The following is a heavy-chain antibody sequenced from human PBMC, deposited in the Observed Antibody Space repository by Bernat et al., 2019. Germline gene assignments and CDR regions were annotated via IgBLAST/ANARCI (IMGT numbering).Heavy chain of an antibody. V-gene: IGHV3-15*01. CDR3: TTERYSRSWYRIVNY. CDR2: IKSKTDGGTT. Sequence: EVQLVEFGGGLVQPGGSLRLSCAASGFTFSNAWMTWVRQAPGKGLEWVGRIKSKTDGGTTDYAAPVKGRFTISRDDSKNTLYLQMNSLKTEDTAVYYCTTERYSRSWYRIVNYWGQGTRVTVSS. D-gene: IGHD6-13*01. J-gene: IGHJ4*02. CDR1: GFTFSNAW.